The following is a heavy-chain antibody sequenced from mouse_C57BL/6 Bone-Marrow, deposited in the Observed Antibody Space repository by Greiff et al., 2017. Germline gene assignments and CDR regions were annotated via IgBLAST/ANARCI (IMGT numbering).Heavy chain of an antibody. CDR1: GYTFTSYW. CDR3: ARSGALDQSFDY. J-gene: IGHJ2*01. D-gene: IGHD3-1*01. V-gene: IGHV1-55*01. CDR2: IYPTSGRT. Sequence: QVQLQQSGADLVKPGASVKMSCKASGYTFTSYWITWVKQRPGQGLEWIGAIYPTSGRTNYNEKFKSKATLTVDNSSNTAYMQLSSLTSEDSAVCYCARSGALDQSFDYWGQGTTVTVSS.